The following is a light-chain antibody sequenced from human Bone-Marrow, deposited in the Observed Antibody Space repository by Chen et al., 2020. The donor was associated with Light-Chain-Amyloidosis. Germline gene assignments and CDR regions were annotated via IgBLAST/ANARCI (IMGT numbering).Light chain of an antibody. CDR2: DDS. V-gene: IGLV3-21*02. J-gene: IGLJ3*02. CDR3: QVWDRSSDRPV. Sequence: SYVLTQPSSVSVAPGQTATIACGGNNIGSTSVHWYHQTPGQAPLLVGYDDSDRPSGIPERWSGSNAGDTATLTISRVEAGDEADYYGQVWDRSSDRPVFGGGTKLTVL. CDR1: NIGSTS.